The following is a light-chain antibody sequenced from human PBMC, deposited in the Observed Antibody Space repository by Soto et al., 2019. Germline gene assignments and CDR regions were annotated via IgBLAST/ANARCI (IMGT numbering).Light chain of an antibody. CDR2: AAS. V-gene: IGKV1-39*01. J-gene: IGKJ2*01. CDR1: ESINSY. CDR3: PQSYRTPYT. Sequence: DVQMTQSPSSLSASVGERVTISCRASESINSYLNWYQQKPGKAPKLLISAASTLQTGVPSRFSGSGSETDFTLTISSLQPDDFATYYCPQSYRTPYTFGRGTYLEIK.